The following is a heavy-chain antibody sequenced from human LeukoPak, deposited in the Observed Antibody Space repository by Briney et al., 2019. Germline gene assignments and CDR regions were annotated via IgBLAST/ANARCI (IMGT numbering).Heavy chain of an antibody. CDR3: AEDRGNYYDSSGYYFFGYYFDY. CDR2: ISSSSSYI. CDR1: GFTFSSYS. V-gene: IGHV3-21*04. D-gene: IGHD3-22*01. J-gene: IGHJ4*02. Sequence: PGGSLRLSCAASGFTFSSYSMNWVRQAPGKGLEWVSSISSSSSYIYYADSVKGRFTISRDNAKNSLYLQMNSLGAEDTAVYYCAEDRGNYYDSSGYYFFGYYFDYWGQGTLVTVSS.